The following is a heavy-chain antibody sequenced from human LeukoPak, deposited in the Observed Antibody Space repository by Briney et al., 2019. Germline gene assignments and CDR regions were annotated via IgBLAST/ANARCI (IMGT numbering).Heavy chain of an antibody. CDR2: INPNSGAT. V-gene: IGHV1-2*02. CDR3: ARICGSGTNWFDP. CDR1: GYTFSGYY. D-gene: IGHD3-10*01. J-gene: IGHJ5*02. Sequence: ASVKVSCKASGYTFSGYYIHWVRQAPGQGLEWMGWINPNSGATKYAQKFQGRVTMTRDTSISTAYMELSRLRSDDTAVYYCARICGSGTNWFDPWGQGTLVTVSS.